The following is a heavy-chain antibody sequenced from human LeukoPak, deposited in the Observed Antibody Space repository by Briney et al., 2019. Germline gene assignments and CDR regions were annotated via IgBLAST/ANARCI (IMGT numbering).Heavy chain of an antibody. CDR3: AVVVVPAAKDYYFDY. J-gene: IGHJ4*02. Sequence: SETLSLTCTVSGGSISSGGYYWSWIRQHPGKGLEWFGYIYYSGSTYYNPSLKSRVTISVDTSKNQFSLKLSSVTAADTAVYYCAVVVVPAAKDYYFDYWGQGTLVTVSS. V-gene: IGHV4-31*03. CDR2: IYYSGST. CDR1: GGSISSGGYY. D-gene: IGHD2-2*01.